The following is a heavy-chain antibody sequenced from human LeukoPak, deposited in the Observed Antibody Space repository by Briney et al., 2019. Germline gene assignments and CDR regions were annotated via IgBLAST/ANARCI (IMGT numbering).Heavy chain of an antibody. J-gene: IGHJ2*01. V-gene: IGHV1-18*01. CDR2: INIYKGNT. D-gene: IGHD6-25*01. CDR1: GYIFTSHG. Sequence: GASVKVSCKASGYIFTSHGLSWVRQAPGQGLEWMGWINIYKGNTNYARKFQGRVTMTTDTSTSTAYMELRSLRSDDTAVYYCARNSSGWYGYFDLWGRGTLVTVSS. CDR3: ARNSSGWYGYFDL.